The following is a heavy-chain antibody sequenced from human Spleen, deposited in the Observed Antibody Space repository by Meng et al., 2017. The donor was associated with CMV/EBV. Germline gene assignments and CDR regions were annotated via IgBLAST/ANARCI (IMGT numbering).Heavy chain of an antibody. Sequence: SVKVSCKTSGYTFTDYYIHWVRQAPGQGLEWMGWVNPNSGGTNYAQKFQGRVTMTRDTSISTAYMELSRLRSDDTAVYYCARDYMEWLYYYGMDVWGQGTTVTVSS. CDR3: ARDYMEWLYYYGMDV. V-gene: IGHV1-2*02. CDR1: GYTFTDYY. D-gene: IGHD3-3*01. J-gene: IGHJ6*02. CDR2: VNPNSGGT.